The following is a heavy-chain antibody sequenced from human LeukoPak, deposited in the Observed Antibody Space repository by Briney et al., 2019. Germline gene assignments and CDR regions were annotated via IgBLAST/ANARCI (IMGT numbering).Heavy chain of an antibody. J-gene: IGHJ5*02. CDR1: GGSVSSGNYY. Sequence: SETLSLTCTVSGGSVSSGNYYWSWIRQPPGKGLEWIGCIYYSGNTNYNPSLKSRVTISVDTSKNQFSLKLSSVTAADTAVYYCAIYEGPYCSSTSCYANWFDPWGQGTLVTVSS. V-gene: IGHV4-61*01. CDR2: IYYSGNT. CDR3: AIYEGPYCSSTSCYANWFDP. D-gene: IGHD2-2*01.